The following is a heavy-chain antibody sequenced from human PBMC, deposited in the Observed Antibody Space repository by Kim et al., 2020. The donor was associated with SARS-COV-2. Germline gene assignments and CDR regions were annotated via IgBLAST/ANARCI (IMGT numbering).Heavy chain of an antibody. D-gene: IGHD3-10*01. J-gene: IGHJ6*02. CDR2: INHSGST. CDR1: GGSFSGYY. CDR3: ARGNGSGSTYYGMDV. V-gene: IGHV4-34*01. Sequence: SETLSLTCAVYGGSFSGYYWSWIRQPPGKGLEWIGEINHSGSTNYNPSLKSRVTISVDTSKNQFSLKLSSVTAADTAVYYCARGNGSGSTYYGMDVWGQG.